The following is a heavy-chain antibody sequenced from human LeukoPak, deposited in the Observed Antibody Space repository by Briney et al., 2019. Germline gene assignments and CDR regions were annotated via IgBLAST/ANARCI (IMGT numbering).Heavy chain of an antibody. CDR3: TRDPRHFDS. CDR2: ISTSSIYI. CDR1: GFTFSSYE. V-gene: IGHV3-21*01. D-gene: IGHD6-6*01. J-gene: IGHJ5*01. Sequence: GGSLRLSCAASGFTFSSYEMNWVRQAPGKGLEWVSSISTSSIYIYYADSVKGRFAISRDNAKNSLYLQMSSLRVEDTAVYYCTRDPRHFDSCGQGTLVTVSS.